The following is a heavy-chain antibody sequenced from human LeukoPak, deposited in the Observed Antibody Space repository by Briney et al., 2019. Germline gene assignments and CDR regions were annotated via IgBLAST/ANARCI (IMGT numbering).Heavy chain of an antibody. D-gene: IGHD1-7*01. CDR1: GGTFSSYA. CDR3: ARQVRTTEYFDY. Sequence: ASVKVSCKASGGTFSSYAISWVRQAPGQGLEWMGWISAYNGNTNYAQKLQGRVTMTTDTSTSTAYMELRSLRSDDTAVYYCARQVRTTEYFDYWGQGTLVTVSS. V-gene: IGHV1-18*01. J-gene: IGHJ4*02. CDR2: ISAYNGNT.